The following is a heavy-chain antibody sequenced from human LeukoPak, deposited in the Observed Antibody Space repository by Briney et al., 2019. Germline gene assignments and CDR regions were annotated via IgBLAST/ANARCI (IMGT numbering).Heavy chain of an antibody. CDR3: ARDARSGAYFDY. CDR2: IWYDGSKE. V-gene: IGHV3-33*01. D-gene: IGHD1-26*01. CDR1: GFTFSSYG. J-gene: IGHJ4*02. Sequence: GGSLRLSCAASGFTFSSYGMHWVRQAPGKGLECVAVIWYDGSKEYYADSVKGRFTISRDNSKNTLYLQMNSLRAEDTAVYYCARDARSGAYFDYWGQGTLVTVSS.